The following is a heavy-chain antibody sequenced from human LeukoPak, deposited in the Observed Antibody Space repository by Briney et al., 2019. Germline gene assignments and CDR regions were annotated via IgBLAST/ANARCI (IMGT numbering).Heavy chain of an antibody. J-gene: IGHJ5*02. CDR2: IYYSGST. Sequence: SETLSLTCTVSGGSISSGGYYWSWIRQHPGKGLEWIGYIYYSGSTYYNPSLKSQVTISVGTSKNQFSLKLSSVTAADTAVYYCAREAGYSYGYIHLWGQGTLVTVSS. CDR3: AREAGYSYGYIHL. CDR1: GGSISSGGYY. V-gene: IGHV4-31*01. D-gene: IGHD5-18*01.